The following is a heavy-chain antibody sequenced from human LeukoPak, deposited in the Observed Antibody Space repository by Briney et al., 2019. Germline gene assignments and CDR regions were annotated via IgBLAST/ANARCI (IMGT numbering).Heavy chain of an antibody. D-gene: IGHD3-22*01. CDR2: ISYDGSNK. Sequence: GGSLRLSCAASGFTFSDYYMSWIRQAPGKGLEWVAVISYDGSNKYYADSVKGRFTISRDNSKNTLYLQMNSLRAEDTAVYYCARLPYYYDSSGLDYWGQGTLVTVSS. J-gene: IGHJ4*02. CDR3: ARLPYYYDSSGLDY. V-gene: IGHV3-30-3*01. CDR1: GFTFSDYY.